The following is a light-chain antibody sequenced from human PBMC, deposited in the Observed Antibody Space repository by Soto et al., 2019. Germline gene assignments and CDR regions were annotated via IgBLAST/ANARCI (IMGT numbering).Light chain of an antibody. CDR3: QQYGNSPQT. V-gene: IGKV3-20*01. J-gene: IGKJ1*01. Sequence: EIVLTQSPATLSLSPGERATLSCRASQSVSSNYLAWYHHKPGQAPRLLIYGASHRATGIPDRFSGSGSGTDFTLTISRLEPEDFAVYYCQQYGNSPQTFGQGTKVEIK. CDR2: GAS. CDR1: QSVSSNY.